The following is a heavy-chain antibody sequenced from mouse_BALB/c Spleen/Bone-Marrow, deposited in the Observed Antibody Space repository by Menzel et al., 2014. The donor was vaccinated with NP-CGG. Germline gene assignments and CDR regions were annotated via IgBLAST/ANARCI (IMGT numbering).Heavy chain of an antibody. Sequence: VQVVESGAELVRPGSSVKISCKASGYAFSSHWMNWVKQRPGQGLEWIGQIYPGDGDTNYNGKFKGKATLTADKSSSTAYMQLSSLTSEDSAVYFCAREDGSSPFAYWGQGTLVTGSA. D-gene: IGHD1-1*01. CDR1: GYAFSSHW. CDR2: IYPGDGDT. CDR3: AREDGSSPFAY. J-gene: IGHJ3*01. V-gene: IGHV1-80*01.